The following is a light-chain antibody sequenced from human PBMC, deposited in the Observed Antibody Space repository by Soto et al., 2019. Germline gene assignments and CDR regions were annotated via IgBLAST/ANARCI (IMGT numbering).Light chain of an antibody. CDR2: QTS. CDR3: HQRQRWPRT. J-gene: IGKJ1*01. CDR1: QYINTR. Sequence: DIVLPQSPATRSSIPRARVALSCRASQYINTRLAWYQHRPGQSPRLLIYQTSLRAAGIPARFSASGSGTDFTLTISDVQPEDFALYYCHQRQRWPRTVGQGTKV. V-gene: IGKV3-11*01.